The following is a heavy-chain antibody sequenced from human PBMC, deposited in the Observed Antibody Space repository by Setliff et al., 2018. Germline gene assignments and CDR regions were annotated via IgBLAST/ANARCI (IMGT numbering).Heavy chain of an antibody. D-gene: IGHD6-19*01. V-gene: IGHV1-18*01. Sequence: ASVKVSCKASGYTFTNYGITWVRQAPGQGLEWMGWINNYNTNTKYAQKLQGRVTMTTDTSTSTAYMELRSLRSDDTAVYYCARRPIALAGYRKGAFDIWGQGTMVTVSS. CDR2: INNYNTNT. CDR3: ARRPIALAGYRKGAFDI. CDR1: GYTFTNYG. J-gene: IGHJ3*02.